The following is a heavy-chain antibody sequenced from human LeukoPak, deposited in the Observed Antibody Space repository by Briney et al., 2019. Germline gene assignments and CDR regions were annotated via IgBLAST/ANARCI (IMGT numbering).Heavy chain of an antibody. CDR2: ISGSGDNT. CDR3: ARGGLGPRNWFDP. V-gene: IGHV3-23*01. J-gene: IGHJ5*02. CDR1: GFTFSNYA. Sequence: GGSLRLSCAASGFTFSNYAMSWVRQAPGKGLEWVSAISGSGDNTYYADSVKGRFTVSRDNSKNTLYVQMKSLRAEDTAVYYCARGGLGPRNWFDPWGQGALVTVSS. D-gene: IGHD3-22*01.